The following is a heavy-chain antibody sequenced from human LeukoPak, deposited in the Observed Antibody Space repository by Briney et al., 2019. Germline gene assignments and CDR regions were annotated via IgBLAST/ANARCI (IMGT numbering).Heavy chain of an antibody. CDR3: AKRRGLELLYYYYMDV. J-gene: IGHJ6*03. Sequence: GGSLRLSCAASGFTFSSYAMSWVRQAPGKGLEWVSTISGSGGSTYYADSVKGRFTISRDSSKNTLYLQMNSLRAEDTAVYYCAKRRGLELLYYYYMDVWGRGTTVTVSS. CDR1: GFTFSSYA. CDR2: ISGSGGST. V-gene: IGHV3-23*01. D-gene: IGHD1-7*01.